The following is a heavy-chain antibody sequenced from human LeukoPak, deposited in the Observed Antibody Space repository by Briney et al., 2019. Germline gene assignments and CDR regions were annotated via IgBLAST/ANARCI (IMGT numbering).Heavy chain of an antibody. Sequence: SQTLSLTCTVSGGSISSGSYYWSWIRQPAGKGLEWIGRIYTSGSTNYNPSLKSRVTISVDTSKNQFSLKLSSVTAADTAVYYCARDAIAAARGGYYYYGMDVWGQGTTVTVSS. CDR3: ARDAIAAARGGYYYYGMDV. CDR1: GGSISSGSYY. CDR2: IYTSGST. V-gene: IGHV4-61*02. J-gene: IGHJ6*02. D-gene: IGHD6-13*01.